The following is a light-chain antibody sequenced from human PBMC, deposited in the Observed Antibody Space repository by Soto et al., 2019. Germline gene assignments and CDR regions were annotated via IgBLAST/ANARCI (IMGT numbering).Light chain of an antibody. CDR1: SGHSSYI. CDR3: ETWDFNTRV. Sequence: QSVLTQSSSASASQGSSVKLTCTLSSGHSSYIIAWHQQQPGKAPRYLMKLEGSGSYNKGSGVPDRFSGSSSGADRYLTISNLQFEDEADYYCETWDFNTRVFGGGTKVTVL. J-gene: IGLJ3*02. V-gene: IGLV4-60*02. CDR2: LEGSGSY.